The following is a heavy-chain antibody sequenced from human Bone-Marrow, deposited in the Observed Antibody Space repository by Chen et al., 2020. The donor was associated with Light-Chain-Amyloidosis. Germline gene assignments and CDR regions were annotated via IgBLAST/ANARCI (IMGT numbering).Heavy chain of an antibody. CDR3: AQLYSYGRPFKH. CDR2: VRFDGSDK. J-gene: IGHJ4*02. CDR1: GFVFTTYG. D-gene: IGHD5-18*01. Sequence: VRLVESGGGVVRPGGSLRLSCTVSGFVFTTYGFQWVRQAPGKGLEWVSFVRFDGSDKYYAASVKGRFTISRDDSKNTLYLQMNSLRPEDTAVYYCAQLYSYGRPFKHWGQGTLVSVSS. V-gene: IGHV3-30*02.